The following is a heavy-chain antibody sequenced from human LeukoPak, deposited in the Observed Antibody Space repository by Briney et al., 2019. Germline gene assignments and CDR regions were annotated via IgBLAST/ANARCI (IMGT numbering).Heavy chain of an antibody. CDR2: IYYSGST. Sequence: PSETLSLTCTVSGGSISSYYWSWIRQPAGKGLEWIGYIYYSGSTNYNPSLKSRVTISVDTSKNQFSLKLSSVTAADTAVYYCARDRGIAAASDAFDIWGQGTMVTVSS. D-gene: IGHD6-13*01. J-gene: IGHJ3*02. CDR3: ARDRGIAAASDAFDI. CDR1: GGSISSYY. V-gene: IGHV4-59*01.